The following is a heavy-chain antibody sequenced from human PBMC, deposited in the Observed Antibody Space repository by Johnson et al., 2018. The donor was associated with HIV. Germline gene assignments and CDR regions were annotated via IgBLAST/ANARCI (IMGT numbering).Heavy chain of an antibody. D-gene: IGHD3-3*01. CDR3: ARDLTYYNFWSGYWGDAFDI. V-gene: IGHV3-33*01. Sequence: QVQLVESGGGVVQPGRSLRLSCAASGFTFSSYGMHWVRQAPGKGLEWVAVIWYDGSNKYYADSVKGRFTISRDNSKNTLYLQMNSLSTEDTAVYYCARDLTYYNFWSGYWGDAFDIWGQGTMVTVSS. CDR2: IWYDGSNK. CDR1: GFTFSSYG. J-gene: IGHJ3*02.